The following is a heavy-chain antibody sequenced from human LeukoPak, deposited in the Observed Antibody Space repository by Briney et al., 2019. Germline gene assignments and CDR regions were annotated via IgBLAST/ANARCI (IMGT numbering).Heavy chain of an antibody. CDR3: ARDASALY. CDR2: IKPDGSEK. Sequence: PGGSLRLSCAASGLTSSKYWMTWVRQAPGKGLEWVASIKPDGSEKYYLDSVKGRFTISRDNARDSLYLQMNSLRDDDTSVYFCARDASALYWGRGTLVTVSS. CDR1: GLTSSKYW. J-gene: IGHJ4*02. V-gene: IGHV3-7*01. D-gene: IGHD6-19*01.